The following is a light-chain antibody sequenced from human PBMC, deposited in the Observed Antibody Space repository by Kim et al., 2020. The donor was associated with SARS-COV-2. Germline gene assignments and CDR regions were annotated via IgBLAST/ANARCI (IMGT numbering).Light chain of an antibody. J-gene: IGKJ4*01. CDR3: QQFGSSPLT. CDR2: DAS. Sequence: VLTQSPDTLSLAPGERAILSCRASQSVTSTHLAWYQQKPGQAPRLLIYDASRRAAGIPHRFSGSGSGTDFTLTISRLEPEDFAVYYCQQFGSSPLTFGGGTKVDIK. CDR1: QSVTSTH. V-gene: IGKV3-20*01.